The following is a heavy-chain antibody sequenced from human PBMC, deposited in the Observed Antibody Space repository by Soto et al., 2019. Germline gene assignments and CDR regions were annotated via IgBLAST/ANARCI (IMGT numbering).Heavy chain of an antibody. CDR2: ISGSGGST. CDR3: AKGYAEDYGLNRYFDL. D-gene: IGHD4-17*01. CDR1: GFTFSSYA. V-gene: IGHV3-23*01. J-gene: IGHJ2*01. Sequence: EVQLLESGGGLVQPGGSLRLSCAASGFTFSSYAMSWVRQAPGKGLEWVSAISGSGGSTYYADSVKGRFTISRDNSKNTLYLQMNSLRAEDTAVYYCAKGYAEDYGLNRYFDLWGRGTLVTVSS.